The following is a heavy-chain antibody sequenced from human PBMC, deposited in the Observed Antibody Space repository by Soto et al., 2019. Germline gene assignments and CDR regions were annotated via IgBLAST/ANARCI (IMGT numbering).Heavy chain of an antibody. CDR2: IYATGTT. CDR1: GASISGFY. V-gene: IGHV4-4*07. J-gene: IGHJ5*02. CDR3: VRDGTKTLRDWFDP. D-gene: IGHD1-1*01. Sequence: LSLTCTVSGASISGFYRSWIRKSAGKGLEWIGRIYATGTTDYNPSLKSRVMMSVDTSKKQFSLKLRSVTAADVAVYYCVRDGTKTLRDWFDPWGQGISVTVPS.